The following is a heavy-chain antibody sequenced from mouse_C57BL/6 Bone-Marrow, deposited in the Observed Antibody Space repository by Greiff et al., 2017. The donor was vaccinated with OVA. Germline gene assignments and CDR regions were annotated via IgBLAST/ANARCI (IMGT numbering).Heavy chain of an antibody. CDR1: GYAFRSSW. Sequence: VQLQQSGPELVKPGASVKISCKASGYAFRSSWMNWVKQRPGKGLEWIGRIYPGDGDTNYNGKFKGKATLTADKSSSTAYMQLSSLTSEDSAVYFCARGVLPYFDYWGQGTTLTVSS. J-gene: IGHJ2*01. D-gene: IGHD2-14*01. V-gene: IGHV1-82*01. CDR2: IYPGDGDT. CDR3: ARGVLPYFDY.